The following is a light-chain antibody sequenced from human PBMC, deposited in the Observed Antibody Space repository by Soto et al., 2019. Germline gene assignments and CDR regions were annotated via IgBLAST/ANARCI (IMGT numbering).Light chain of an antibody. V-gene: IGLV2-8*01. CDR1: SSDVGGHKY. J-gene: IGLJ3*02. CDR2: EVS. CDR3: SSYGGSTNFVM. Sequence: QSALTQPPSASGSLGHSVTISCTGTSSDVGGHKYVSWYQHHPGKAPKLILYEVSQRPSGVPHRFSGSKSDNTASLTVSGLQAEDEADYYCSSYGGSTNFVMFGGGTKLTVL.